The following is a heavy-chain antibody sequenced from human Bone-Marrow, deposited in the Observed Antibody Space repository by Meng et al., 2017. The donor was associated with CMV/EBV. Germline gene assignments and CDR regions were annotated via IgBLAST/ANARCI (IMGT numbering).Heavy chain of an antibody. Sequence: ASVKVSCKASGYTFTGYYMHWVRQATGQGLEWMGWMNPNSGNTGYAQKFQGRVTMTRNTSISTAYMELSSLRSEDTAVYYCARTIFGLFDYWGQGTLVTVSS. D-gene: IGHD3-3*01. CDR1: GYTFTGYY. CDR2: MNPNSGNT. CDR3: ARTIFGLFDY. J-gene: IGHJ4*02. V-gene: IGHV1-8*02.